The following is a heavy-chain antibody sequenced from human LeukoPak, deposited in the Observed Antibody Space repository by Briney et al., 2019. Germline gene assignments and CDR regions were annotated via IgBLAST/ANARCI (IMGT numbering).Heavy chain of an antibody. Sequence: GRSMRLSCAVSAFTLSSYGMHWVRQAPGKGLEWVAVIWYDGSNKYYADSVKGRFTISRDNSKNTLYLQMNSLRAEDTAVYYCARDPSSGWYYFDYWGQGTLVTVSS. D-gene: IGHD6-19*01. CDR3: ARDPSSGWYYFDY. CDR2: IWYDGSNK. CDR1: AFTLSSYG. V-gene: IGHV3-33*01. J-gene: IGHJ4*02.